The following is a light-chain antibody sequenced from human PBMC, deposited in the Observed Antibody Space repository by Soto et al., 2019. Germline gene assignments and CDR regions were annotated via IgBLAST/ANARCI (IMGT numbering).Light chain of an antibody. CDR3: CSYTRSGTLI. J-gene: IGLJ1*01. V-gene: IGLV2-14*01. CDR1: SGDIGDYNY. Sequence: QSVLTQPASVSGSPGQSITISCVGTSGDIGDYNYVSWYQQHPGKVLKVIIYDVSNRPSGVSYRFSGTKSCNTASLTVSGLQAEDEADYYCCSYTRSGTLIFGTGTKVTVL. CDR2: DVS.